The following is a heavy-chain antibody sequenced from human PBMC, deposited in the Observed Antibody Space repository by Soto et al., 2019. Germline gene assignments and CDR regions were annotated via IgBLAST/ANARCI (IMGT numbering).Heavy chain of an antibody. D-gene: IGHD6-13*01. CDR1: GGTFSSYA. V-gene: IGHV1-69*01. CDR2: IIPIFGTA. Sequence: QVQLVQSGAEVKKPGSSVKVSCKASGGTFSSYAISWVRQAPGQGLEWMGGIIPIFGTANYAQKFQGRVTITADESTSTAYMELSSLRSEDTAVYYCATRRQTYVSSSWYSHQYYYYGMDVWGQGTTVTVSS. J-gene: IGHJ6*02. CDR3: ATRRQTYVSSSWYSHQYYYYGMDV.